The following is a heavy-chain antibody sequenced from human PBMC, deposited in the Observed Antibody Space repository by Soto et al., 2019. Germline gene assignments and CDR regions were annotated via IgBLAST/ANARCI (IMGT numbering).Heavy chain of an antibody. J-gene: IGHJ5*02. CDR3: ARHLRFGGTNWFDP. CDR2: IYYSGST. CDR1: GGSISSYY. D-gene: IGHD3-16*01. V-gene: IGHV4-59*08. Sequence: SETLSLTCTVSGGSISSYYWSWVRQPPGKGLEWIGYIYYSGSTNYNPSLKSRVTISVDTSKNQFSLKLSSVTAADTAVYYCARHLRFGGTNWFDPWGQGTLVTVSS.